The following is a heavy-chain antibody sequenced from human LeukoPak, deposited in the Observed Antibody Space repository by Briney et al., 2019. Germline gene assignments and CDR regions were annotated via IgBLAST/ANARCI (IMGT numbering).Heavy chain of an antibody. J-gene: IGHJ4*02. D-gene: IGHD5-12*01. Sequence: ASVKVSCKASGYTLTGYYMHWVRLAPGQGLEWMGWINPSSGDTNYAQKFQGRVTMTRYTSISTAYMELSRLRSDDTAVYYCAKNPYEYYFDYWGQGTLVTVSS. CDR1: GYTLTGYY. CDR2: INPSSGDT. V-gene: IGHV1-2*02. CDR3: AKNPYEYYFDY.